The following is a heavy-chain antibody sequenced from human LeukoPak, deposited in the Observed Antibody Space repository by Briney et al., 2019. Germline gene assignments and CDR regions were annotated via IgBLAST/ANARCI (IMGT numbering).Heavy chain of an antibody. D-gene: IGHD5-12*01. CDR2: TFAGYSYT. CDR3: ARHTTLYSGYDIPDY. CDR1: GYNFTPYW. J-gene: IGHJ4*02. V-gene: IGHV5-51*01. Sequence: GESLKISCQSSGYNFTPYWIVWVRQMPGKGLEWMGITFAGYSYTIYSPSFQGQVTISVDKSISTAYLQWSSLKASDTAMYYCARHTTLYSGYDIPDYWGQGTLVTVSS.